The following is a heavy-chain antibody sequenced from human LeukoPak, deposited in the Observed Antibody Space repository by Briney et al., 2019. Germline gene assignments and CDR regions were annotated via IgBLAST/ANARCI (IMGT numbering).Heavy chain of an antibody. CDR1: GGSISSSNW. J-gene: IGHJ6*02. CDR2: IYHSGST. D-gene: IGHD3-16*01. CDR3: ARVTSTKSYYYYAMDV. V-gene: IGHV4-4*02. Sequence: PSETLSLTCVVSGGSISSSNWWSWVRQPPGKGLEWIGEIYHSGSTNYNPSLQSRVTISVDKSKNQFSLKLSSVTAADTAVYYCARVTSTKSYYYYAMDVWGQGTTVTVSS.